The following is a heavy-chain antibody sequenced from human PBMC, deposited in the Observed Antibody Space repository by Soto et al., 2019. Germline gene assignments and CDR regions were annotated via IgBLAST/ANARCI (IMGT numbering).Heavy chain of an antibody. CDR2: IYYSGST. V-gene: IGHV4-31*03. CDR1: GGSISSGGYY. D-gene: IGHD3-3*01. CDR3: ARGGEYYDFWSGSTPYGMDV. Sequence: SETLSLTCTVSGGSISSGGYYWSWIRQHPGKGLEWIGYIYYSGSTYYNPSLKSRVTISVDTSKNQFSLKLSSVTAADTAVYYCARGGEYYDFWSGSTPYGMDVWGQGTTVTVSS. J-gene: IGHJ6*02.